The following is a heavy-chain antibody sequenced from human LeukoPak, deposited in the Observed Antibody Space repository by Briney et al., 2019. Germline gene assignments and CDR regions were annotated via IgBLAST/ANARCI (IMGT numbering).Heavy chain of an antibody. D-gene: IGHD1-26*01. CDR3: ATKRVGSTDYYYYYYMDV. Sequence: GGSLRLSCAAPGFTFSSYGMHWVRQAPGKGLEWVAFIRYDASNKYYVDFVKGRFTISRDNSKNTLYLQMNSLRAEDTAVYYCATKRVGSTDYYYYYYMDVWGKGTTVTVSS. CDR2: IRYDASNK. CDR1: GFTFSSYG. V-gene: IGHV3-30*02. J-gene: IGHJ6*03.